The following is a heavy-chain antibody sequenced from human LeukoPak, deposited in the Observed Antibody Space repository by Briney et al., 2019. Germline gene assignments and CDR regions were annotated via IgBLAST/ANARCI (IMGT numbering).Heavy chain of an antibody. CDR2: IYHSGST. V-gene: IGHV4-4*02. Sequence: SETLSLTCAVSGGSISSSNWWSWVRQPPGKGLEWIGEIYHSGSTNYNPSLKSRVTISVDKSKNQFSLKLSSVTAADTAVYYCARDFRRLRFFRYFDLWGRGTLVTVSS. J-gene: IGHJ2*01. D-gene: IGHD5-12*01. CDR1: GGSISSSNW. CDR3: ARDFRRLRFFRYFDL.